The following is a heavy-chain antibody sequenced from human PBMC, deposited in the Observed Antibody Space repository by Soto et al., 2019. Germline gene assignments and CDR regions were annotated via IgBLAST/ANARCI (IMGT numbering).Heavy chain of an antibody. J-gene: IGHJ6*02. CDR2: TYYRSKWYN. CDR3: ARDRSAAAYQYYYGMDV. Sequence: PSQTLSLTCAISGDSVSSNSAAWNWIRQSPSRGLEWLGRTYYRSKWYNDYAVSVKSRITINPDTSKNQFSLQLNSVTPEDTAVYYFARDRSAAAYQYYYGMDVWGQGTTVTVSS. D-gene: IGHD6-13*01. V-gene: IGHV6-1*01. CDR1: GDSVSSNSAA.